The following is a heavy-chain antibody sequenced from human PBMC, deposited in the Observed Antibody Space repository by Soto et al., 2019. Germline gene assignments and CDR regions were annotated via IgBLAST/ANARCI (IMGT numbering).Heavy chain of an antibody. CDR1: GGSFSGYY. CDR2: INHSGRT. CDR3: ARGIAAAAGDYFFDY. Sequence: SETLSLTCAVYGGSFSGYYWSWIRQPPGNGLEWIGEINHSGRTNYNPSLKSRVTISVDTSKNQFSLKLGSVTAADTAVYYCARGIAAAAGDYFFDYWGQGTLVTVSS. D-gene: IGHD6-13*01. J-gene: IGHJ4*02. V-gene: IGHV4-34*01.